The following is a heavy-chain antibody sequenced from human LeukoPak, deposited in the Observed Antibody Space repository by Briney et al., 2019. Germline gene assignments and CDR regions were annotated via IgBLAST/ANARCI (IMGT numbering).Heavy chain of an antibody. V-gene: IGHV3-48*03. CDR3: ARATYSGSPLDY. Sequence: PGGSLRLSCAASGFPFSSYEMNWVRQAPGKGLEWVSYISRSARTIYYTDSVKGRFTISRDNAKNSLYLQMNSLRAEDTAVYYCARATYSGSPLDYRGQGTLVTASS. CDR2: ISRSARTI. J-gene: IGHJ4*02. D-gene: IGHD1-26*01. CDR1: GFPFSSYE.